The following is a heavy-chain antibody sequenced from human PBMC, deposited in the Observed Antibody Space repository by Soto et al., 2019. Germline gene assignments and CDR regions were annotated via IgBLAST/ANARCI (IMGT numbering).Heavy chain of an antibody. Sequence: EVQLVESGGGLVQPGGSLRLSCEASGFTFSSYWMHWVRQAPGKGLVWVSRINSDGSSTNYADSVKGRFTISRDNAENTVYLQMNSLRVEDTAVYYCGRGIPNYYGMDVWCRGTTVTVSS. V-gene: IGHV3-74*01. CDR2: INSDGSST. D-gene: IGHD2-21*01. CDR3: GRGIPNYYGMDV. J-gene: IGHJ6*02. CDR1: GFTFSSYW.